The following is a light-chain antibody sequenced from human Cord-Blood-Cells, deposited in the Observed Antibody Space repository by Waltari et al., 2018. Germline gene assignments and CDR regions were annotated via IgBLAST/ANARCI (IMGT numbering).Light chain of an antibody. CDR2: GKN. J-gene: IGLJ3*02. Sequence: SSELTQAPAVSVALGQTVRITCQGASLRSYYASWYQQQPGQAPVLVIYGKNNRPSGIPDRFSGSSSGNTASLTITGAQAEDEADYYCNSRDSSGNHWVFGGGTKLTVL. V-gene: IGLV3-19*01. CDR1: SLRSYY. CDR3: NSRDSSGNHWV.